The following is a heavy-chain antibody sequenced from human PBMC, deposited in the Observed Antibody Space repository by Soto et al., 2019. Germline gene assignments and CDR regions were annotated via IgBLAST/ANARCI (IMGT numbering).Heavy chain of an antibody. Sequence: EVQLLESGGGLVQPGGSLRLSCAASGFTFSSYGMSWVRQAPGKGLEWVSSINSAGSTYYADSVKGRFTISRDSSKNTLYVQMNSLRAEDTAVYYCPKGRVNSPLDYWGEGTLVTVSS. CDR1: GFTFSSYG. V-gene: IGHV3-23*01. CDR2: INSAGST. CDR3: PKGRVNSPLDY. J-gene: IGHJ4*02. D-gene: IGHD6-13*01.